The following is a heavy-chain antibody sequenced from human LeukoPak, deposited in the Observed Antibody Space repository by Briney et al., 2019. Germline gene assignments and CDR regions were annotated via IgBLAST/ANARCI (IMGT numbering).Heavy chain of an antibody. J-gene: IGHJ4*02. CDR2: INSDGSFT. CDR1: EFTFSSYW. V-gene: IGHV3-74*01. D-gene: IGHD2-15*01. Sequence: GGSLRLSCAASEFTFSSYWMHWVRQAPGKGLVWVSRINSDGSFTNYADSVKGRFTISRDNAKNTLYLQMNSLRAEDTAVYYCAREYGSSRYFDYWGQGTPVTVSS. CDR3: AREYGSSRYFDY.